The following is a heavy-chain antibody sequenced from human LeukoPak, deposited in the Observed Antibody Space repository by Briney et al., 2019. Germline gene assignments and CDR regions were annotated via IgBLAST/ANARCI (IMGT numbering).Heavy chain of an antibody. Sequence: GSLRLSCAASGFTVIANYMSWIRQPPGKGLEWIGEINHSGSTNYNPSLKSRVTISVDTSKNQFSLKLSSVTAADTAVYYCARGSYHLTADYWGQGTLVTVSS. CDR3: ARGSYHLTADY. D-gene: IGHD1-14*01. V-gene: IGHV4-34*01. J-gene: IGHJ4*02. CDR1: GFTVIANY. CDR2: INHSGST.